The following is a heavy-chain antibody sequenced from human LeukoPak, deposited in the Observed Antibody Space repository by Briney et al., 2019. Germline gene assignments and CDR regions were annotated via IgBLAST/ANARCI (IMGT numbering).Heavy chain of an antibody. CDR2: ISGSGGST. J-gene: IGHJ4*02. CDR3: AKSGDFYGDYFVDY. V-gene: IGHV3-23*01. Sequence: PGGSLRLSCAASGFTFSSYAMSWVRQAPGKGLEWVSAISGSGGSTYYADSVKGRFTVSRDNSKNTLYLQMNSLRAEDTAVYYCAKSGDFYGDYFVDYWGQGTLVTVSS. CDR1: GFTFSSYA. D-gene: IGHD4-17*01.